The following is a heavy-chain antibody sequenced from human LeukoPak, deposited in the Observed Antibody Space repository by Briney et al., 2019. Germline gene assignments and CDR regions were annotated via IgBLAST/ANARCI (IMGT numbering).Heavy chain of an antibody. J-gene: IGHJ6*03. V-gene: IGHV1-46*01. CDR2: INPSGGST. CDR3: ARSVGFGELFSFYMDV. CDR1: GYTFTSYY. D-gene: IGHD3-10*01. Sequence: ASVKVSCKASGYTFTSYYMHWVRQAPGQGLEWMGIINPSGGSTSYAQKFQGRVTMTRDMSTSTVYMELSSLRSEDTAVYYCARSVGFGELFSFYMDVWGKGTTVTVSS.